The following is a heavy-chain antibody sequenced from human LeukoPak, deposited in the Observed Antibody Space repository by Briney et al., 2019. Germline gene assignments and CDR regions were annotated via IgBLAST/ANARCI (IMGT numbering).Heavy chain of an antibody. J-gene: IGHJ5*02. Sequence: GGSLRLSCAASGFTFSSYGMHWVRQAPGKGLEWVAVIWYDGSNKYYADSVKGRFTISRDNSKNTLYLQMNSLRAEDTAVYYCARDRGYHDSSGYYSPWNWFDPWGQGTLVTVSS. D-gene: IGHD3-22*01. CDR1: GFTFSSYG. V-gene: IGHV3-33*01. CDR3: ARDRGYHDSSGYYSPWNWFDP. CDR2: IWYDGSNK.